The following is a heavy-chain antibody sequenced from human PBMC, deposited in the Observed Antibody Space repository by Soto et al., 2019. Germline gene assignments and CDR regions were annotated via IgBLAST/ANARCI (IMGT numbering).Heavy chain of an antibody. J-gene: IGHJ4*02. V-gene: IGHV4-31*03. CDR3: ARLFWSGYAFDY. CDR2: MYYTGSI. D-gene: IGHD3-3*01. CDR1: GASITSDNYY. Sequence: QVQLQESGPGLVKPSQTLSLTCTVSGASITSDNYYWGWVRQPPGKGLEWVACMYYTGSIYYSPSLKSRSAISMDTSKNQLSLRVTSVTAADTAVYYCARLFWSGYAFDYWGQGTLVTVSS.